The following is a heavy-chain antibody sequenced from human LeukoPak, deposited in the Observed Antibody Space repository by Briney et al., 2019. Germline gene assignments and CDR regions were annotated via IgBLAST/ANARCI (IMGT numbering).Heavy chain of an antibody. CDR2: IYPGDSDT. V-gene: IGHV5-51*01. Sequence: GESLKISCTGSGYSFTIYWIVLVRQMPGKVLAWMGIIYPGDSDTIYSPSFQGQVTISADKSISTAYLQSSSLKASDTAMYYCAIRSSTTSRYFDFWGQGALVTVSS. J-gene: IGHJ4*02. CDR1: GYSFTIYW. CDR3: AIRSSTTSRYFDF. D-gene: IGHD2/OR15-2a*01.